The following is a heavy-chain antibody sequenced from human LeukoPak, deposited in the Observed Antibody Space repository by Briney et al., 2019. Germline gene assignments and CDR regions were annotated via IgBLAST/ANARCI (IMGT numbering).Heavy chain of an antibody. CDR3: AKSHLPNAYSGTYYCDY. Sequence: TGGSLRLSCAASGFTFSYYGMHWVRQAPGKGLEWVAFIRYDESRRIYGDSVKGRFTISRDNSKDTLYLQMNSLRTEDTAVYYCAKSHLPNAYSGTYYCDYWGQGTLVTVSS. CDR1: GFTFSYYG. CDR2: IRYDESRR. D-gene: IGHD1-26*01. J-gene: IGHJ4*02. V-gene: IGHV3-30*02.